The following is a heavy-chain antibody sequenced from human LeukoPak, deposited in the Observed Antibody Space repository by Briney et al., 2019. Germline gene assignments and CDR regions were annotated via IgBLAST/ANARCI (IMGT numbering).Heavy chain of an antibody. CDR2: ISAYNGNT. Sequence: ASVKVSCKASGGTFSSYAISWVRQAPGQGLEWMGWISAYNGNTNYAQKLQGRVTMTTDTSTSTAYMELRSLRSDDTAVYYCARDLTRFSSSLNYWGQGTLVTVSS. CDR3: ARDLTRFSSSLNY. J-gene: IGHJ4*02. V-gene: IGHV1-18*01. D-gene: IGHD6-13*01. CDR1: GGTFSSYA.